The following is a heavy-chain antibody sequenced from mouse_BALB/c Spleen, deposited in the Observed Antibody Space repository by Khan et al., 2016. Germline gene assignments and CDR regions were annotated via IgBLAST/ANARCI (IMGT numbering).Heavy chain of an antibody. CDR1: GYTFTNYG. J-gene: IGHJ1*01. V-gene: IGHV9-3-1*01. CDR3: AIYRYYYGSSRYFDV. D-gene: IGHD1-1*01. Sequence: QLQLVQSGPELKKPGKTVKISCKASGYTFTNYGMNWVKQAPGKGLKWMGWINTYSGESTYADDFKGRFAFSLETSANTAYLQINNLKNEDTATYFSAIYRYYYGSSRYFDVWGAGTTVTVSS. CDR2: INTYSGES.